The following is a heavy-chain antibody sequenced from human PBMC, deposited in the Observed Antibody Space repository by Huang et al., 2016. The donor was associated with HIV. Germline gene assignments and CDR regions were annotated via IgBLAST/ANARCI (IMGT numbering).Heavy chain of an antibody. Sequence: VQLVESGGGLVRPGGSLRLSCAASGFSFESYRMTWVRQAPGKTLEWLAYISSSGGNIYYADSVKGRFTISRDNARNSLFLQLSSLRVEDTAVYHCVRDAGGKNFWGQGTLVSVSS. CDR2: ISSSGGNI. CDR3: VRDAGGKNF. D-gene: IGHD1-26*01. CDR1: GFSFESYR. J-gene: IGHJ4*02. V-gene: IGHV3-48*01.